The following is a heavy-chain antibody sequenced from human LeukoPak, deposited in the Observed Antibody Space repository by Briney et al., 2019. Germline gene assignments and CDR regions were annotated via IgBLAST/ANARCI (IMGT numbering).Heavy chain of an antibody. CDR3: ARDYTLFPHWYFAL. Sequence: GRSLRLSCAASGFTFTNYAIHWVRQAPGKGLEWVAVISFDGSNKYYADSVKGRFTISRDNSQNTLYLQMNSLRAEDTAVYYCARDYTLFPHWYFALWGRGTLVTVSS. D-gene: IGHD2-2*02. V-gene: IGHV3-30*04. CDR2: ISFDGSNK. J-gene: IGHJ2*01. CDR1: GFTFTNYA.